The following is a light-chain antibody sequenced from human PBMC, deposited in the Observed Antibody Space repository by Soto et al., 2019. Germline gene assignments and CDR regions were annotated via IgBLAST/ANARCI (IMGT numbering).Light chain of an antibody. CDR2: DVS. CDR1: SSDIGGYNY. J-gene: IGLJ1*01. Sequence: QSALTQPASVSGSPGQSITISCTGTSSDIGGYNYVSWYQQHPGKAPKLMIYDVSNRPSGVSNRFSGSKSGNTASLTISGLQAEDEADCYCSSYTSSSTLSVFGTGTQLTVL. V-gene: IGLV2-14*01. CDR3: SSYTSSSTLSV.